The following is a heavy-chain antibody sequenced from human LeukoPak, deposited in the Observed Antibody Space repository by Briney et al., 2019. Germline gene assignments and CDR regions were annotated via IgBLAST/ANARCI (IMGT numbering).Heavy chain of an antibody. CDR2: IYHSGST. Sequence: PSETLSLTCTVYGESFSGYYWGWIRQLPGKGLEWIGSIYHSGSTYYNPSLKSRVTISVDTSKNQFSLKLSSVTAADTAVYYCARVSGSYINYYFDYWGQGTLVTVSS. D-gene: IGHD1-26*01. V-gene: IGHV4-38-2*02. J-gene: IGHJ4*02. CDR1: GESFSGYY. CDR3: ARVSGSYINYYFDY.